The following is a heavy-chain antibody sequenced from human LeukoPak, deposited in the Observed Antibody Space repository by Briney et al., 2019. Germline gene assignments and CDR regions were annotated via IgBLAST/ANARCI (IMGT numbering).Heavy chain of an antibody. D-gene: IGHD2-15*01. J-gene: IGHJ4*02. CDR2: IYPGDSDT. CDR1: GYSFTSYW. V-gene: IGHV5-51*01. CDR3: ARLTKYCSGATCDQKYYFDY. Sequence: GESLKISCKGSGYSFTSYWIGWVRQMSGKGLEWMGIIYPGDSDTRYSPSFQGQVTISADKSISTAYLQWSSLKASDTAMYYCARLTKYCSGATCDQKYYFDYCGQGTLVTVSS.